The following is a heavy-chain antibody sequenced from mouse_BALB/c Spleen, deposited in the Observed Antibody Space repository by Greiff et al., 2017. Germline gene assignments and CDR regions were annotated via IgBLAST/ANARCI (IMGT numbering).Heavy chain of an antibody. CDR2: ISSGGSYT. CDR3: ARDSGTRDGFAY. V-gene: IGHV5-9-4*01. J-gene: IGHJ3*01. D-gene: IGHD4-1*01. CDR1: GFTFSSYA. Sequence: EVKLMESGGGLVKPGGSLKLSCAASGFTFSSYAMSWVRQSPEKRLEWVAEISSGGSYTYYPDTVTGRFTISRDNAKNTLYLEMSSLRSEDTAMYYCARDSGTRDGFAYWGQGTLVTVSA.